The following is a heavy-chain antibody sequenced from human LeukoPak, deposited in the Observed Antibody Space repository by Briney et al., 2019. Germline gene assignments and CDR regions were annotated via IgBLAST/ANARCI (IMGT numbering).Heavy chain of an antibody. D-gene: IGHD3-10*01. CDR2: INPNSGGT. CDR1: GYTFTGYY. CDR3: ARTRLRYYGSGSYHTYYFDY. V-gene: IGHV1-2*06. Sequence: ASVKVSCKASGYTFTGYYMHWARQAPGQGLEWMGRINPNSGGTNYAQKFQGRVTMTRDTSISTAYMELSRLRSDDTAVYYCARTRLRYYGSGSYHTYYFDYWGQGTLVTVSS. J-gene: IGHJ4*02.